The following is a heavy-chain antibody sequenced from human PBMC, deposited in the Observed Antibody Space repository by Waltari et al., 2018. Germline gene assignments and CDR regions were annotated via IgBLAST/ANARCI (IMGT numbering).Heavy chain of an antibody. V-gene: IGHV3-48*04. CDR3: ARRYSSGFDY. J-gene: IGHJ4*02. Sequence: EVQLVESGGGLVQPGGSLRLSCAASGLPLSSYCMNWVRQAPGKGVEWVSYISSSSGTIYYADSVKGRFTISRDNAKNSLYLQMNSLRAEDTAVYYCARRYSSGFDYWGQGTLVTVSS. CDR1: GLPLSSYC. D-gene: IGHD6-19*01. CDR2: ISSSSGTI.